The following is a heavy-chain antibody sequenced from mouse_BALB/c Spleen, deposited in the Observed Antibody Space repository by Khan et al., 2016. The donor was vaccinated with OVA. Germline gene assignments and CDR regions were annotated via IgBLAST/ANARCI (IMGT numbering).Heavy chain of an antibody. J-gene: IGHJ3*01. CDR2: INPSNGGT. D-gene: IGHD2-2*01. Sequence: VQLQQSGAELVKPGASVKLSCKASGYTFTSYYMYWVKQRPGQGLEWIGEINPSNGGTNFNEKFKSKATLTVDKSSSTAYMRLSSLTSEDSAVYYGTRSGYGSFAYWGQGTLVTVSA. CDR1: GYTFTSYY. CDR3: TRSGYGSFAY. V-gene: IGHV1S81*02.